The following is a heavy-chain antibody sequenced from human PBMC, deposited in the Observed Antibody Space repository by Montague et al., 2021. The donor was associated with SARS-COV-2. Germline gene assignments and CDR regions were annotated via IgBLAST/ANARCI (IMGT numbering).Heavy chain of an antibody. J-gene: IGHJ4*02. CDR1: GFSISSGYY. Sequence: SETLSLTCSVSGFSISSGYYWGWIRQTPGKGLGWIGSRYQNGATXXSPXXXRPVTILLDTSKNQFSLSLTSVTAADTTVYYCARSGVGIFDFSYFDSWGQGSLVIVSS. CDR3: ARSGVGIFDFSYFDS. D-gene: IGHD3-3*01. CDR2: RYQNGAT. V-gene: IGHV4-38-2*02.